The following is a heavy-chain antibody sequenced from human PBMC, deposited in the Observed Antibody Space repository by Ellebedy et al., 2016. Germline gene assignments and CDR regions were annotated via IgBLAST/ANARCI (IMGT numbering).Heavy chain of an antibody. D-gene: IGHD2-2*01. CDR2: IFHTGSA. CDR1: GYSISSGHS. J-gene: IGHJ4*02. V-gene: IGHV4-38-2*02. CDR3: ARMPHCGANCYAGGHNCDH. Sequence: SETLFLTCTVSGYSISSGHSWGWVRQPPGKGLQWIGSIFHTGSAYYNPSLKSRVAISVDTSKNQFSLHLTSVTAADPAVYFCARMPHCGANCYAGGHNCDHWGQGTLVTVSS.